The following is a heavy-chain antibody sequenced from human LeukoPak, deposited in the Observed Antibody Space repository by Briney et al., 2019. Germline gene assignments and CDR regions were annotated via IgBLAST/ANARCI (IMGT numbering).Heavy chain of an antibody. CDR1: GSPFTSYG. Sequence: GASVKVSCKASGSPFTSYGISWVRPAPGQGLEWMGWISAYNGNTNYAQKLQGRVTMTTDTSTSTAYMELRSLRSDDTAVYYCARGVSDYVWGSYRLYYFDYWGQGTLVTVSS. CDR2: ISAYNGNT. D-gene: IGHD3-16*02. J-gene: IGHJ4*02. CDR3: ARGVSDYVWGSYRLYYFDY. V-gene: IGHV1-18*01.